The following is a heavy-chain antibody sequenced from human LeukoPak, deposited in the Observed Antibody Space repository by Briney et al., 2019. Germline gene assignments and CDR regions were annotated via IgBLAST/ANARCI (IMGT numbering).Heavy chain of an antibody. Sequence: GGSLRLSCAASGFTFSSSAMSWVRQAPGKGLEWVSAISGSGGSTNYADSVKGRFTISRDSSKNTLYLQMNSLRVEDTAVYYCAKERGYSVYDPIDYWGLGTLVTVSS. CDR3: AKERGYSVYDPIDY. D-gene: IGHD5/OR15-5a*01. CDR2: ISGSGGST. J-gene: IGHJ4*02. V-gene: IGHV3-23*01. CDR1: GFTFSSSA.